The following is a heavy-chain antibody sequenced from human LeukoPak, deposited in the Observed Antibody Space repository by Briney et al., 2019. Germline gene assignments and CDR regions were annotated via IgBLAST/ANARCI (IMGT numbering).Heavy chain of an antibody. J-gene: IGHJ6*03. D-gene: IGHD2-2*01. CDR1: GGSISSYY. V-gene: IGHV4-4*07. CDR2: IYTSGST. Sequence: SETLSLTCTVSGGSISSYYWSWIRQPAGKGLEWIGRIYTSGSTNYNPSPKSRVTMSVDTSKNQFSLKLSSVTAADTAVYYCARAPVVPAAMGYYYYMDVWGKGTTVTVSS. CDR3: ARAPVVPAAMGYYYYMDV.